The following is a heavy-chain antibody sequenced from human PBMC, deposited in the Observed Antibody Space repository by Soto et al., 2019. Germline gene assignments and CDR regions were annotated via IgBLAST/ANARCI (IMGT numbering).Heavy chain of an antibody. V-gene: IGHV1-46*01. D-gene: IGHD2-21*02. CDR2: VNPSGGHT. Sequence: QVQLMQSGAEVKKPGASVKVSCKASGDTFTDYYIHWVRQAPGQGLEWMGTVNPSGGHTTYAQHFLGKVTMNRDPSTSTLSMELTSLTSDDTAIYYCARGGHVVVVTAALDYWGQGTLVTVSS. J-gene: IGHJ4*02. CDR3: ARGGHVVVVTAALDY. CDR1: GDTFTDYY.